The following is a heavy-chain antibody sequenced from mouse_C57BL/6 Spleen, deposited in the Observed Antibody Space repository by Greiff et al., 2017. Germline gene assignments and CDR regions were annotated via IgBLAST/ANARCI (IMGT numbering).Heavy chain of an antibody. Sequence: EVKLVESGPELVKPGASVKMSCKASGYTFTDYNMHWVKQSHGKSLEWIGYINPNNGGTSYNQKFKGKATLTVNKSSSTAYMELRSLTSEDSAVYYCARGPYAMDYWGQGTSVTVSS. V-gene: IGHV1-22*01. CDR3: ARGPYAMDY. J-gene: IGHJ4*01. CDR2: INPNNGGT. CDR1: GYTFTDYN.